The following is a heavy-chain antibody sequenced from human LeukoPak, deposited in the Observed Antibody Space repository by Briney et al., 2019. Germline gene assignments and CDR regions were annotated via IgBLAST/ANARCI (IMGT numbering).Heavy chain of an antibody. V-gene: IGHV3-21*01. CDR1: GFTFSSYA. CDR2: ITSSGAYI. D-gene: IGHD1-26*01. Sequence: GGSLRLPCEASGFTFSSYAMSWVRQAPGKALEWVSSITSSGAYIFYADSVKGRFTISRDNAKDSLYLQMNSLGPEDTAVYYCARDPYSGNYGNYYYYYMDVWGKGTTVTISS. CDR3: ARDPYSGNYGNYYYYYMDV. J-gene: IGHJ6*03.